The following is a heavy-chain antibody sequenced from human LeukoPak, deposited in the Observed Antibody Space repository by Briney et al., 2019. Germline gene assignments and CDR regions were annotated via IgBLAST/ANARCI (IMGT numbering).Heavy chain of an antibody. CDR3: ARGTFRYFDY. J-gene: IGHJ4*02. CDR2: INHSGST. Sequence: KSSETLSLTCAVYGGSFSGYYWSWIRQPPGKGLEWIGEINHSGSTNYNPPLKSRVTISVDTSKNQFSLKLSSVTAADRAVYYCARGTFRYFDYWGQGTLVTVSS. D-gene: IGHD2-21*01. CDR1: GGSFSGYY. V-gene: IGHV4-34*01.